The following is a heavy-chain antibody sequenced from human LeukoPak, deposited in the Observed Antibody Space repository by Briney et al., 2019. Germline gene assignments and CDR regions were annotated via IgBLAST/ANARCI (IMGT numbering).Heavy chain of an antibody. CDR3: ARGEPNTVTILY. Sequence: SGGSLRLSCAASGFTFSSYSMNWVRQAPGKGLEWVSSISGGGGDTYYADSVKGRFSISRDNAKNSLYLQMNSLRAEDTAVYYCARGEPNTVTILYWGQGTLVTVSS. CDR1: GFTFSSYS. D-gene: IGHD4-17*01. V-gene: IGHV3-21*04. CDR2: ISGGGGDT. J-gene: IGHJ4*02.